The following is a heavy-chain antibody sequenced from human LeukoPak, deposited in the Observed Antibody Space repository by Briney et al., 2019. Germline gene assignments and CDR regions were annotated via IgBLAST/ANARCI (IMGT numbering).Heavy chain of an antibody. CDR1: GFTFSSYG. D-gene: IGHD6-19*01. CDR2: ISYDGSNK. CDR3: AKDGPGSMAGWWDY. Sequence: GGSLRLSCAASGFTFSSYGMHWVRQAPGKGLEWVAVISYDGSNKYYADSVKGRFTISRDNSKNTLYLQMNSLRAEDTAVYYCAKDGPGSMAGWWDYWGQGTLVTVSS. V-gene: IGHV3-30*18. J-gene: IGHJ4*02.